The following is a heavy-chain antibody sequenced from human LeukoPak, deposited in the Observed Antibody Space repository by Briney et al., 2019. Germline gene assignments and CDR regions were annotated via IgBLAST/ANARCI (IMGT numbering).Heavy chain of an antibody. V-gene: IGHV4-59*08. J-gene: IGHJ6*03. CDR3: AVGATHYYMDV. CDR2: IYYSGST. D-gene: IGHD3-16*01. CDR1: GGSIRGYY. Sequence: PSETLSLTCTVSGGSIRGYYWNWVRQPPGKGLEWIAYIYYSGSTNYNPSLKSRVTISLDTSKNQFSLKLSSVTAADTAVYYCAVGATHYYMDVWGKGTTVTVSS.